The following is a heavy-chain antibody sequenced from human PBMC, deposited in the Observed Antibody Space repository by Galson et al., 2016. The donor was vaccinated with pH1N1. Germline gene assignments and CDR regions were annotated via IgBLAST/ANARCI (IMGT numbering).Heavy chain of an antibody. D-gene: IGHD1-26*01. V-gene: IGHV1-46*03. CDR3: TRDLGRLRDY. CDR2: IDPSDGGT. Sequence: SVKVSCKASGYTFTRYYFHWVRQAPGQGLEWMGVIDPSDGGTTYAQKFQARVTMTRATSTSTVYVEVYSLKSEDTAVYYCTRDLGRLRDYWGQGTLVTVSS. CDR1: GYTFTRYY. J-gene: IGHJ4*02.